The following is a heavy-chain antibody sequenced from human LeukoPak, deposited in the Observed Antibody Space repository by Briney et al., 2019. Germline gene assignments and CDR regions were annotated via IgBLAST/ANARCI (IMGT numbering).Heavy chain of an antibody. CDR3: GRDYFGSIDY. J-gene: IGHJ4*02. CDR2: ISSSSSFI. V-gene: IGHV3-21*01. D-gene: IGHD1-26*01. CDR1: GFNFSSYS. Sequence: GGSLRLSCAGSGFNFSSYSMSWVRQAPWKGLEFVSSISSSSSFIYYADSVKGRFTISRDNAKNTLFLQMNSLRVEDTAVYYCGRDYFGSIDYWGQGILVTVSS.